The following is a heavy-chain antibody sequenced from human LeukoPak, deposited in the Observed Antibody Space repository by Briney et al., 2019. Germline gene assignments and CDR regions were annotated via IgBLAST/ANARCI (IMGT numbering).Heavy chain of an antibody. CDR3: ARGGVLGPSDY. D-gene: IGHD1-26*01. J-gene: IGHJ4*02. CDR1: GYNLHNFG. Sequence: ASVKVSCKASGYNLHNFGLIWVRQAPRQGLEWMGGITAFNANTNFAQKFTGRVTMTTDASTSTAYMELRSLTSDDTAVYFCARGGVLGPSDYWGQGTLVTVSS. V-gene: IGHV1-18*01. CDR2: ITAFNANT.